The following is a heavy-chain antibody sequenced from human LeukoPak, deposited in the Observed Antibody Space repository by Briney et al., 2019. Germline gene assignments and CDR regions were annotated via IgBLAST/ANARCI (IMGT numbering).Heavy chain of an antibody. D-gene: IGHD2-21*01. J-gene: IGHJ4*02. V-gene: IGHV4-61*01. CDR3: AREGVEMTTAYYFDF. CDR1: GGSISSSSYY. Sequence: SETLSLTCTVSGGSISSSSYYWTWIRQSPGKGLEWLGYIYYSGSANYNPSLRNRVTISVDTSKSQFSLNLASVTAADTAIYYCAREGVEMTTAYYFDFWGQGILVTVSS. CDR2: IYYSGSA.